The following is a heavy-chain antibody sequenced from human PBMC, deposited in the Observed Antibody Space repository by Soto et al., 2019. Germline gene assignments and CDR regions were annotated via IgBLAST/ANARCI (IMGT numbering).Heavy chain of an antibody. CDR3: ARSIVATIKDYYYYYMDV. Sequence: SETLSLTCTVSGGSISSYYWSWIRQPPGKGLEWIGYIYYSGSTNYNPSLKSRVTISVDTSKNQFSQKLSSVTAADTAVYYCARSIVATIKDYYYYYMDVWGKGTTVTVSS. CDR2: IYYSGST. J-gene: IGHJ6*03. V-gene: IGHV4-59*01. D-gene: IGHD5-12*01. CDR1: GGSISSYY.